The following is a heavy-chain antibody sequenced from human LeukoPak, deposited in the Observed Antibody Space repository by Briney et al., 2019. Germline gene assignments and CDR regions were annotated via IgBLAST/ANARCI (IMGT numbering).Heavy chain of an antibody. D-gene: IGHD1-26*01. CDR3: AKERGVSSWEVIPRANAFDI. Sequence: GRSLRLYCAASGFTFDDYAMHWVRQAPGKGLEWVSGISWNSGSIGYADSVKGRFTISRDNAKNSLYLQMNSLRAEDTALYYCAKERGVSSWEVIPRANAFDIWGQGTMVTVSS. V-gene: IGHV3-9*01. CDR2: ISWNSGSI. CDR1: GFTFDDYA. J-gene: IGHJ3*02.